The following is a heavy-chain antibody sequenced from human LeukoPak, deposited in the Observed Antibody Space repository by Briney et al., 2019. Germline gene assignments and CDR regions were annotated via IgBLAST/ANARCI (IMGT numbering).Heavy chain of an antibody. CDR1: GFTFSSFW. J-gene: IGHJ4*02. CDR2: INADGSST. D-gene: IGHD3-10*01. CDR3: AREYYASGDY. Sequence: GGSLRLSCAASGFTFSSFWMHWVRQAPGKGLQWVSRINADGSSTGHADSVKGRLTISRDNAKNTLYLQINSLRAEDTAVYYCAREYYASGDYGGQGTLVSVSS. V-gene: IGHV3-74*01.